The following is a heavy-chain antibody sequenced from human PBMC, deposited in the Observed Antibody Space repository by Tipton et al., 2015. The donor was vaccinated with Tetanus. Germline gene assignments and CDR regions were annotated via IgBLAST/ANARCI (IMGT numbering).Heavy chain of an antibody. Sequence: TLSLTCTVSGGSISNYYWSWIRQPPGKGLEWIGRIYTSGTTNYNPSLKSRVTMSLDTSKNQFSLKLNSVTAADTAVYYCARGIWFGPGPKFYFDSWGQGTLVAVSS. CDR2: IYTSGTT. V-gene: IGHV4-4*07. J-gene: IGHJ4*02. CDR3: ARGIWFGPGPKFYFDS. D-gene: IGHD3-10*01. CDR1: GGSISNYY.